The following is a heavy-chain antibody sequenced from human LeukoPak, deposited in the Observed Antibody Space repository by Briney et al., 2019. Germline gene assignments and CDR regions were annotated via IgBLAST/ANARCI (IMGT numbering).Heavy chain of an antibody. Sequence: PSETLSLTCAVYGGSFSGYYWSWIRQPPGKGLEWIGEINHSGSTNYNPSLKSRVTISVDTSKNQFSLKLSSVTAADTAVYYCARVPPNWNYVDYWGQGTLVTVSS. CDR1: GGSFSGYY. D-gene: IGHD1-20*01. V-gene: IGHV4-34*01. CDR2: INHSGST. CDR3: ARVPPNWNYVDY. J-gene: IGHJ4*02.